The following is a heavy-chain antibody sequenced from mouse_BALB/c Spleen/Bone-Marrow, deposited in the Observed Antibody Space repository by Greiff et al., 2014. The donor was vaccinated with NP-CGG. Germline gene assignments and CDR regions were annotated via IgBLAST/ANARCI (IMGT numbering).Heavy chain of an antibody. D-gene: IGHD2-3*01. J-gene: IGHJ3*01. CDR1: GFNIKDTF. V-gene: IGHV14-3*02. Sequence: EVKLVVSGADLVKPGASVKLSCTTSGFNIKDTFMHWVKQRPEQGLEWIGRIDPASGNTKYDPKFQGKATITADTSSNKVSLQLSGLTSEDTAVYYCAHDAPFTYWGQGTLVTVSA. CDR3: AHDAPFTY. CDR2: IDPASGNT.